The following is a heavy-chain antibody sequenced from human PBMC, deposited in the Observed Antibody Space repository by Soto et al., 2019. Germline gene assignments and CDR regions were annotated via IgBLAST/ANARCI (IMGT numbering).Heavy chain of an antibody. V-gene: IGHV3-23*01. J-gene: IGHJ3*02. CDR1: GFTFSSYA. CDR3: AKLVMITFGGVIVIPGSNRDDAFDI. CDR2: ISGSGGST. D-gene: IGHD3-16*02. Sequence: PGGSLRLSCAASGFTFSSYAMSWVRQAPGKGLEWVSAISGSGGSTCYADSVKGRFTISRDNSKNTLYLQMNSLRAEDTAVYYCAKLVMITFGGVIVIPGSNRDDAFDIWGQGTMVTVSS.